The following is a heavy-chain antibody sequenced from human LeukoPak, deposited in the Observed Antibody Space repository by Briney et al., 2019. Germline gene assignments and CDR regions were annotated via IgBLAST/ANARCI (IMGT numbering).Heavy chain of an antibody. J-gene: IGHJ4*02. CDR3: ARAPSGWYASDF. D-gene: IGHD6-19*01. CDR1: GFTFSNYL. CDR2: INEGGSA. Sequence: PGGSLRLSCAVSGFTFSNYLMHWVRQAPGKGLVWVSRINEGGSASYADSVKGRSTISRDNGKNTVYLQMNSLRAEDTAVYFCARAPSGWYASDFWGQGTLVTVSS. V-gene: IGHV3-74*01.